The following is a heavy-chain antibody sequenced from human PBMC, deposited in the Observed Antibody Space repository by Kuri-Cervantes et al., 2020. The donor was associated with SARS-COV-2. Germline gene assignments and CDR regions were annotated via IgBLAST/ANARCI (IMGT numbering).Heavy chain of an antibody. V-gene: IGHV4-61*01. CDR3: ARDLPGYCSGGSCGGQFGY. D-gene: IGHD2-15*01. Sequence: ESLKISCTVSGDSVTSGNYYWSWIRQPPGKGLEWLGYMYYTGSTNYNPSLKSRVTISVDTSKNQFSLKLSSVTAADTAVYYCARDLPGYCSGGSCGGQFGYWGQGTLVTVSS. CDR1: GDSVTSGNYY. J-gene: IGHJ4*02. CDR2: MYYTGST.